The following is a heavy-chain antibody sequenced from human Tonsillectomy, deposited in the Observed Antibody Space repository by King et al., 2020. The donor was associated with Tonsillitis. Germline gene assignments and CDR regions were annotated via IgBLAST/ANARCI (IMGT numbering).Heavy chain of an antibody. V-gene: IGHV1-2*02. Sequence: QLVQSGAEVTKPGASVKVSCKASGYTFTGYYIHWVRQAPGQGLEWMGWINPNSGDTNFAQKFQGRGTMTRDTSISTAYMDLSRLRSDDTAVYYCARGSGAFDYWGQGTLVTVSS. CDR2: INPNSGDT. CDR1: GYTFTGYY. CDR3: ARGSGAFDY. D-gene: IGHD6-25*01. J-gene: IGHJ4*02.